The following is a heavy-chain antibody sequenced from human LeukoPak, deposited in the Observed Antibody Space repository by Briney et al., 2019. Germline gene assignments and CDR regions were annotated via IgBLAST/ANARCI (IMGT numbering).Heavy chain of an antibody. CDR2: INANSGGT. D-gene: IGHD3-10*01. V-gene: IGHV1-2*02. CDR3: ARGSGSSWFDL. J-gene: IGHJ5*02. CDR1: GYTFTGNY. Sequence: ASVKVSCKASGYTFTGNYMHWAQQAPGQGLEWMGWINANSGGTKYAQKFQGRVTMTRDTSISTAYMELSSLRSDDTAVYYCARGSGSSWFDLWGQGTLVTVSS.